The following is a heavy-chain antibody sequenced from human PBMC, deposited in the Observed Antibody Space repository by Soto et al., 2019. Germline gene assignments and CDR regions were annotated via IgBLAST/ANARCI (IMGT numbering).Heavy chain of an antibody. D-gene: IGHD2-15*01. J-gene: IGHJ4*02. CDR3: ARGPGGPDGPGDY. CDR2: INAGNGNT. Sequence: QVQLVQSGAEVKKPGASVKVSCKASGYTFTSYAMHWVRQAPGQRLEWMGWINAGNGNTKYSQKFQSRVTITRDTSASTAYMELSSLSSEDTAVYYCARGPGGPDGPGDYWGQGTLVTVSS. CDR1: GYTFTSYA. V-gene: IGHV1-3*01.